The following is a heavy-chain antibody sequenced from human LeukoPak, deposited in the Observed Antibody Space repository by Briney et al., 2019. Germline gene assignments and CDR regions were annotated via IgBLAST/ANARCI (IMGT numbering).Heavy chain of an antibody. CDR1: GGSISSGSYY. V-gene: IGHV4-39*02. CDR3: ARERKYCSSTSCFVNWFDP. D-gene: IGHD2-2*01. CDR2: ISHSGSI. Sequence: SQTLSLTCTVSGGSISSGSYYWSWIRQPPGKGLEWIGDISHSGSINQNPSLKSRVTISIDTSMNHFSLKLNSVTAADTAVYYCARERKYCSSTSCFVNWFDPWGQGILVTVSS. J-gene: IGHJ5*02.